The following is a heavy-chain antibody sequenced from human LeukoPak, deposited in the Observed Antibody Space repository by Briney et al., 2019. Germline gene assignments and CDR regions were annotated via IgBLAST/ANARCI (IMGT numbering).Heavy chain of an antibody. V-gene: IGHV4-38-2*02. D-gene: IGHD1-26*01. Sequence: PSQTLSLTCTVSGYSISSGYYWGWIRQPPGKGLEWIGSIYYSGSTYYNPSLKSRVTISVDTSKNQFPLKLSSVTAADTAVYYCARERADGGSYPSDYWGQGTLVTVSS. CDR2: IYYSGST. CDR1: GYSISSGYY. J-gene: IGHJ4*02. CDR3: ARERADGGSYPSDY.